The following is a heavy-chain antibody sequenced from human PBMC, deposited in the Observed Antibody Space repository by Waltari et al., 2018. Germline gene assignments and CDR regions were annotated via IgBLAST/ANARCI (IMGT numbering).Heavy chain of an antibody. J-gene: IGHJ4*02. D-gene: IGHD2-15*01. CDR2: INPNSGGT. CDR3: ARDSMTGGGRTPFDY. CDR1: GYTFTGYY. Sequence: QVQLVQSGAEVKKPGASVKVSCKASGYTFTGYYMHWVRQAPGQGLEWMGWINPNSGGTNYAQKFQGRVTMTRDTSISTAYMELSRLRSDDTAVYYCARDSMTGGGRTPFDYWGQGTLVTVSS. V-gene: IGHV1-2*02.